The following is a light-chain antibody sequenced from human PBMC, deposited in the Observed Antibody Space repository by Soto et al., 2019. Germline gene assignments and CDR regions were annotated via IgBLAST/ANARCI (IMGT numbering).Light chain of an antibody. CDR1: QSVSSSY. CDR2: GAS. Sequence: EIVLTQSPGTLSLSPGERATLSCRASQSVSSSYLAWYQQKPGQAPRLLMYGASSRATDIPDRFSGSGSGTDFTLTINRLEPEDFAVYYCQQYGSSPLFTFGPGTKVDIK. V-gene: IGKV3-20*01. CDR3: QQYGSSPLFT. J-gene: IGKJ3*01.